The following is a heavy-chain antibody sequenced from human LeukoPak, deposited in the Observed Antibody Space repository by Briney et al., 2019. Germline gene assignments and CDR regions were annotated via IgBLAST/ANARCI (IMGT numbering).Heavy chain of an antibody. V-gene: IGHV3-48*01. J-gene: IGHJ6*03. D-gene: IGHD2-2*01. CDR2: ISSTSSTI. CDR3: ASCPVVPVATPYYYYYHMDV. CDR1: GFIFSDYS. Sequence: GGSLRLSCAASGFIFSDYSMDWVRQAPGKGLEWISYISSTSSTIYYADSVKGRFTISRDNSKNTLYLQMNSLRAEDTAVYYCASCPVVPVATPYYYYYHMDVWGKGTTVTVSS.